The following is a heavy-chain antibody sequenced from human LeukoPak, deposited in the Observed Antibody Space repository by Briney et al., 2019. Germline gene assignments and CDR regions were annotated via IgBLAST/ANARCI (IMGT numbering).Heavy chain of an antibody. V-gene: IGHV3-9*02. J-gene: IGHJ4*02. CDR1: GFSSGDYA. CDR2: IIWNSGTI. D-gene: IGHD3-22*01. CDR3: VKARDTGGYYYRGDFDY. Sequence: GRSLRPSCPASGFSSGDYAMDCVRQAPGNVREWVSGIIWNSGTIGYADSVKGRFTISRDNAKNSLYLQMNSLRPEDTALYYCVKARDTGGYYYRGDFDYWGQGTLVTVSS.